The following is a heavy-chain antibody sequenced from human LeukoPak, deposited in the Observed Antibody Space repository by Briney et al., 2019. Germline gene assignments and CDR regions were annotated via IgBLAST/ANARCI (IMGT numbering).Heavy chain of an antibody. J-gene: IGHJ6*03. CDR3: ARGKPYYDILTGYPVDYYYYMDV. Sequence: ASVKVSCKASGGTFSSYAISWVRQAPGQGLDWMGGIIPIFGTANYAQKFQGRVTITTDESTSTAYMELSSLRSEDTAVYYCARGKPYYDILTGYPVDYYYYMDVWGKGTTVTVSS. CDR2: IIPIFGTA. D-gene: IGHD3-9*01. CDR1: GGTFSSYA. V-gene: IGHV1-69*05.